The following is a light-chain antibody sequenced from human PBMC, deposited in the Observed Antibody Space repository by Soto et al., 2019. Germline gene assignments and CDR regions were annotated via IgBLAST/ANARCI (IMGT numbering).Light chain of an antibody. CDR1: QSVSSDY. Sequence: IVLTQSPDTVSLSPGERATLSCRASQSVSSDYLVWYQQKPGLPPRLLIYGASRRATGIPDRFSGSGSGTDFILTISRLEPEDFAVYYCQHYDNTPPSVTFGPGTKVDIK. CDR2: GAS. J-gene: IGKJ3*01. CDR3: QHYDNTPPSVT. V-gene: IGKV3-20*01.